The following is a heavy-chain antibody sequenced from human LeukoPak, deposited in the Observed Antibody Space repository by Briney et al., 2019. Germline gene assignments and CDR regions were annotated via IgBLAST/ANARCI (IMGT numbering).Heavy chain of an antibody. CDR1: GFTFSSYE. J-gene: IGHJ3*02. CDR2: IRSTGSII. D-gene: IGHD4-23*01. CDR3: ARVNDYGGNDDAFDI. Sequence: GGSLRLSCVASGFTFSSYEMNWVHQAPGKGLEWVSYIRSTGSIIFYADSVKGRFTISRDNAKNSLYLQMNSLRAEDTALYYCARVNDYGGNDDAFDIWGQGTMVTVSS. V-gene: IGHV3-48*03.